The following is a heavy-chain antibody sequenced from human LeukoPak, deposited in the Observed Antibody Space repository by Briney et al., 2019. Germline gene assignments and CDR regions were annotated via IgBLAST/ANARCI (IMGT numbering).Heavy chain of an antibody. CDR3: ATDPSRLGYCSGGSCYSFDS. CDR1: GFTFDDYA. CDR2: ISWYGGST. Sequence: PGGSLRLSCAACGFTFDDYAMHWVRQARVKGLEWVSLISWYGGSTYYADSVKGRFTISRDNSKNSLYLQMHSLRTADPALYYCATDPSRLGYCSGGSCYSFDSWGQGTLVTVSS. D-gene: IGHD2-15*01. V-gene: IGHV3-43*02. J-gene: IGHJ4*02.